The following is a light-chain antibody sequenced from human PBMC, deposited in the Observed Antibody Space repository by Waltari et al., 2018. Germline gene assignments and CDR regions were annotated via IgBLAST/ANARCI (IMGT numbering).Light chain of an antibody. J-gene: IGKJ5*01. CDR1: PSVSSSD. Sequence: EIVLTQSPGTLSLSPGDRATLSCKASPSVSSSDLAWYQQNPGQAPRLLIYGASSSATGIPDRFIGSGSGTDFTLTISRLEPEDFAVYYCQQYGSSPPITFGQGTRLEIK. CDR3: QQYGSSPPIT. CDR2: GAS. V-gene: IGKV3-20*01.